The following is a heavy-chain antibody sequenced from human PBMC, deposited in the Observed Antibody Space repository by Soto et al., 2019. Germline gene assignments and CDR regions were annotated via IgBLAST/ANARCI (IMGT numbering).Heavy chain of an antibody. D-gene: IGHD6-13*01. V-gene: IGHV4-34*01. CDR1: GGSFSGYY. J-gene: IGHJ6*02. CDR2: INHSGST. Sequence: SETLSLTCAVYGGSFSGYYWSWIRQPPGKGLEWIGEINHSGSTNYNPSLKSRVTISVDTSKNQFSLKLSSVTAADTAVYYCARGRAASRLYYYYGMDVWGQGTTVTFSS. CDR3: ARGRAASRLYYYYGMDV.